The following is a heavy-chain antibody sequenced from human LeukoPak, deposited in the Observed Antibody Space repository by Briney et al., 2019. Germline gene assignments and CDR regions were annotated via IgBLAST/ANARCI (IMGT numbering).Heavy chain of an antibody. J-gene: IGHJ4*02. V-gene: IGHV3-74*01. CDR3: ARAYGSGYVY. CDR2: ISSGASIT. CDR1: GFTLSSYW. Sequence: GGSLRLSCAASGFTLSSYWMHWVRHAPGKGPVWVSRISSGASITNYADSVKGRFTISRDNAKNTLYLQMNSLRVEDTAVYHCARAYGSGYVYWGQGTLVAVSP. D-gene: IGHD3-10*01.